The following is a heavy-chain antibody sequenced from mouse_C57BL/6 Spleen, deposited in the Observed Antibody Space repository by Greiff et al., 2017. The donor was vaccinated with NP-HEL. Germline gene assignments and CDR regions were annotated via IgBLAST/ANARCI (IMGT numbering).Heavy chain of an antibody. V-gene: IGHV1-82*01. CDR3: ARDPVQTAQATPFDY. CDR2: IYPGDGDT. J-gene: IGHJ2*01. D-gene: IGHD3-2*02. Sequence: QVQLQQSGPELVKPGASVKISCKASGYAFSSSWMNWVKQRPGKGLEWIGRIYPGDGDTNYNGKFKGKATLTADKSSSTAYMQLSSLTSEDSAVYFCARDPVQTAQATPFDYWGQGTTLTVSS. CDR1: GYAFSSSW.